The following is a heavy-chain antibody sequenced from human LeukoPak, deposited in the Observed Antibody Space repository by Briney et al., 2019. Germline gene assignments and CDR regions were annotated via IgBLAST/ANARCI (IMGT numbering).Heavy chain of an antibody. Sequence: PGGSLRLSCAASGFTFSDHYMDWVRQAPGKGLEWIGNIYYTGTTYSNPSLKSRVTISVDTSKNQFSLKLSSVTAADTAVYYCARLDPRGPDDYWGQGTLVTVSS. J-gene: IGHJ4*02. CDR3: ARLDPRGPDDY. CDR2: IYYTGTT. D-gene: IGHD2-2*03. CDR1: GFTFSDHY. V-gene: IGHV4-38-2*01.